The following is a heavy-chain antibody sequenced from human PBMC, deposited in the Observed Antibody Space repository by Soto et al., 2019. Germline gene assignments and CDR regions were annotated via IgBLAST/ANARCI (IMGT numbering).Heavy chain of an antibody. J-gene: IGHJ6*02. CDR1: GFTFSSYG. Sequence: QVQLVESGGGVVQPGRSLRLPCAASGFTFSSYGMHWVRQAPGKGLEWVAVISYDGSNKYYADSVKGRFTISRDNSKNTLYLQMNSLRAEDTAVYYCAKDVLRFLEWLALYGMDVWGQGTTVTVSS. CDR2: ISYDGSNK. V-gene: IGHV3-30*18. CDR3: AKDVLRFLEWLALYGMDV. D-gene: IGHD3-3*01.